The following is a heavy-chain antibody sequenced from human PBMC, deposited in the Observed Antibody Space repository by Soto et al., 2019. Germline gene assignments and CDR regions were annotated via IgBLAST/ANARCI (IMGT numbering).Heavy chain of an antibody. CDR1: GFTFSSYA. CDR2: INNSGGST. V-gene: IGHV3-23*01. Sequence: GGSLRLSCAASGFTFSSYAMSWVRQAPGKGLEWVSAINNSGGSTYYADSVKGRFTISRDNSKNTLYLEMNSLRDEDTAVYYCAKTDSSGYYLTYFDYWGQGTLVTVSS. CDR3: AKTDSSGYYLTYFDY. J-gene: IGHJ4*02. D-gene: IGHD3-22*01.